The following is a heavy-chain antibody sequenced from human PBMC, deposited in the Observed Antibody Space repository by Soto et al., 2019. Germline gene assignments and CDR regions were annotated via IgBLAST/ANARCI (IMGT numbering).Heavy chain of an antibody. D-gene: IGHD4-17*01. CDR1: GGSISNNY. CDR3: ARSYRDSYEH. J-gene: IGHJ1*01. V-gene: IGHV4-4*07. CDR2: IYSNGRT. Sequence: SETLSLTCNVSGGSISNNYWTWIRQPAGKGLEWIGRIYSNGRTNFNPSLKSRISMSIDTSKNQFSLKLTSVTAADTAVYYCARSYRDSYEHWGQGTLVTVSS.